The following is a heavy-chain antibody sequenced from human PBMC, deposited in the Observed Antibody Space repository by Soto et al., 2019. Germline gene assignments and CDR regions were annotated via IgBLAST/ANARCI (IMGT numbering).Heavy chain of an antibody. CDR2: INHSGST. J-gene: IGHJ6*02. Sequence: QVQLQQWGAGLLKPSETLSLTCAVYGGSFSGYYWSWIRQPPGKGLEWIGEINHSGSTNYNPSLKSRVTISVDTSKNQFSLKLSSVTAADTAVYFCARGGAWEPGYYYYGMDVWGQGTTVTVSS. D-gene: IGHD1-26*01. CDR1: GGSFSGYY. V-gene: IGHV4-34*01. CDR3: ARGGAWEPGYYYYGMDV.